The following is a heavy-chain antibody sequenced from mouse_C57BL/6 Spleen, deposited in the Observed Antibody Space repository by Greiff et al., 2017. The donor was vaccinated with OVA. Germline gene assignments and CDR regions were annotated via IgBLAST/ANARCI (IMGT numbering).Heavy chain of an antibody. CDR3: ARHKDGYPDC. D-gene: IGHD2-3*01. Sequence: EVQVVESGGDLVKPGGSLKLSCAASGFTFSSYGMSWVRQTPDKRLEWVATISSGGSYTYYPDSVKGRFTISRDNAKNTLYLQMSSLKSEDTAMYYCARHKDGYPDCWGQGTTLTVSS. CDR1: GFTFSSYG. V-gene: IGHV5-6*01. CDR2: ISSGGSYT. J-gene: IGHJ2*01.